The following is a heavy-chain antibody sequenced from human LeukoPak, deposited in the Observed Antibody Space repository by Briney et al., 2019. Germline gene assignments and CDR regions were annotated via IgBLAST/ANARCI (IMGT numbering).Heavy chain of an antibody. CDR3: AKDDYYDTSGRY. V-gene: IGHV1-18*01. Sequence: ASVKVSCKASGYTFNSYGISWVRQAPGQGLEWMGWISAYNGNTNYAEKLQGRVTMTTDTSTSTAYMELRSLRSDDTAVYYCAKDDYYDTSGRYWGQGTLVTVSS. CDR2: ISAYNGNT. D-gene: IGHD3-22*01. CDR1: GYTFNSYG. J-gene: IGHJ4*02.